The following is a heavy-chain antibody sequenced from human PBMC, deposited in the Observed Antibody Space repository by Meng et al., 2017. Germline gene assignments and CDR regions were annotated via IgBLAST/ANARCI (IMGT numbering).Heavy chain of an antibody. D-gene: IGHD3-22*01. J-gene: IGHJ4*02. CDR3: ARDRVLGYYYDSSGSNYFDY. CDR1: GFTFSSYA. CDR2: ISYDGSNK. V-gene: IGHV3-30*04. Sequence: GESLKISCAASGFTFSSYAMHWVRQAPGKGLEWVAVISYDGSNKYYADSVKGRSTISRDNSKNTLYLQMNSLRAEDTAVYYCARDRVLGYYYDSSGSNYFDYWGQGTLVTVSS.